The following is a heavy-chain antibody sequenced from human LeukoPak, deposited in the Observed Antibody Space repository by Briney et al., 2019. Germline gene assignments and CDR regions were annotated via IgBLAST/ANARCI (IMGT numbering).Heavy chain of an antibody. CDR1: GYTFTSYY. D-gene: IGHD3-16*01. J-gene: IGHJ4*02. V-gene: IGHV1-46*01. Sequence: GASVKVSCKASGYTFTSYYMHWGRQAPGQGLEWMGIINPSGGSTSYAQKFQGRVTMTRDTSTSTVYMELSSLRSEDTAVYYCARDRGSYGYIDYWGQGTLVTVSS. CDR3: ARDRGSYGYIDY. CDR2: INPSGGST.